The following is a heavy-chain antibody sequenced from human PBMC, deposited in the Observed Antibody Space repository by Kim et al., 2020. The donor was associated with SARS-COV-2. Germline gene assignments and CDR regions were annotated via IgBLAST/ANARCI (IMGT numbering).Heavy chain of an antibody. V-gene: IGHV4-34*01. CDR3: ARPITMIAKGGMDF. CDR1: GGSFSGYY. D-gene: IGHD3-22*01. Sequence: SETLSLTCAVYGGSFSGYYWSWIRQPPGKGLEWIGEINHSGSTNYNPSLKSRVTISVDTSKNQFSLKLSSVTAADTAVYYCARPITMIAKGGMDFWGQGTTVTVSS. CDR2: INHSGST. J-gene: IGHJ6*02.